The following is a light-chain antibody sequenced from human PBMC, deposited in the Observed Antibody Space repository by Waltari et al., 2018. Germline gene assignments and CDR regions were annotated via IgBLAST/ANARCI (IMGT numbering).Light chain of an antibody. Sequence: QSVLTQPPSVSGAPGQRVTISCTGNNSNIGARYVVPWYQQLPRTAPKLLIYGTRKRPSGVPDRFSGSKSGTSASLAVTGRHADDEADYYCQSFDRSLTGGYVFGPGTRVTVL. CDR3: QSFDRSLTGGYV. V-gene: IGLV1-40*01. CDR2: GTR. CDR1: NSNIGARYV. J-gene: IGLJ1*01.